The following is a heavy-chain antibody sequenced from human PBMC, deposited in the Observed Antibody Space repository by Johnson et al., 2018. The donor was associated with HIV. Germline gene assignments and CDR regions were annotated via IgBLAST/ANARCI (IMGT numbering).Heavy chain of an antibody. CDR2: INWSGEGT. D-gene: IGHD6-13*01. Sequence: MQLVESGGDVVRPGGSPRISCVASGFKLYEYDVSWVRQVPGKGLEWVSGINWSGEGTAYADSVKGRFTISRDNAKNSQYPQMNSLRAEDTAFYYCARDRDSSSWYLAFDIWGQGTMVTVSS. V-gene: IGHV3-20*04. CDR1: GFKLYEYD. CDR3: ARDRDSSSWYLAFDI. J-gene: IGHJ3*02.